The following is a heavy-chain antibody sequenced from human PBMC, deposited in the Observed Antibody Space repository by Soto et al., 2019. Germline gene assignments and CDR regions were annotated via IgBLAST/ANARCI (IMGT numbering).Heavy chain of an antibody. CDR3: ARMDLRAAAGSWYFDL. J-gene: IGHJ2*01. D-gene: IGHD6-13*01. CDR2: ISAYNGNT. Sequence: ASVKVSCKASGYTFTSYGISWVRQAPGQGLEWMGWISAYNGNTNYAQKLQGRVTMTTDTSTSTAYTELRSLRSDDTAVYYCARMDLRAAAGSWYFDLWGRGTLVTVSS. CDR1: GYTFTSYG. V-gene: IGHV1-18*01.